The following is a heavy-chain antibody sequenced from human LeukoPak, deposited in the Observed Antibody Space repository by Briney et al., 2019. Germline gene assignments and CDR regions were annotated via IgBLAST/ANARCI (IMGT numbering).Heavy chain of an antibody. CDR1: GGPISSGG. D-gene: IGHD3-10*01. J-gene: IGHJ6*02. CDR3: AKDTVWFGEFTPYYYYGMDV. V-gene: IGHV3-30*18. CDR2: ISYDGSNK. Sequence: LSLTCTVSGGPISSGGYYWSWIRQAPGKGLEWVAVISYDGSNKYYADSVKGRFTISRDNSKNTLYLQMNSLRAEDTAVYYCAKDTVWFGEFTPYYYYGMDVWSQGTTVTVSS.